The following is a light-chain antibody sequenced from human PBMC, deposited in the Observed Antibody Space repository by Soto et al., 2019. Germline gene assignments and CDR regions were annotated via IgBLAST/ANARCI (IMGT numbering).Light chain of an antibody. CDR2: KAS. CDR3: QQYDTFLT. J-gene: IGKJ4*01. Sequence: DIQMTQSPSTLSASVGDRVTITCRASQSISNWLAWYQQKPGKAPKLLIYKASSLASGVPSRFSGSGSGTEFTLTIISLQPDDFATYYCQQYDTFLTFGGGTKVEIK. CDR1: QSISNW. V-gene: IGKV1-5*03.